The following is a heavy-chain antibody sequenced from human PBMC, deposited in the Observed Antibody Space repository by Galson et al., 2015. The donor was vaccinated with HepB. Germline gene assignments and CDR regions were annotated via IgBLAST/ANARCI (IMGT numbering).Heavy chain of an antibody. CDR3: SRGHLFGVI. CDR1: GFTFGDYS. CDR2: IRNKAYGETT. D-gene: IGHD3-10*02. J-gene: IGHJ4*02. Sequence: SLRLSCAGSGFTFGDYSLNWFRQAPGKGLEWVGFIRNKAYGETTQYAASVKGRFTISRDDFKSIAYLQMDSLKTEDTAVYFCSRGHLFGVIWGQGTLVTVSS. V-gene: IGHV3-49*03.